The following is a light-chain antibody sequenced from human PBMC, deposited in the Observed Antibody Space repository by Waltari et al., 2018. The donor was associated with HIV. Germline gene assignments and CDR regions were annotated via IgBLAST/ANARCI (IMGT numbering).Light chain of an antibody. J-gene: IGKJ4*01. CDR2: GAS. CDR1: QSVSSN. CDR3: QQYNNWPLT. V-gene: IGKV3-15*01. Sequence: VMTQSPATLSVSPGGRATLSCRASQSVSSNLAWYQQTPGQAPRLLIYGASTRATGSPARFSGSGSGTDFTLTIGSLQSEDFAVYYCQQYNNWPLTFGGGTTVEIK.